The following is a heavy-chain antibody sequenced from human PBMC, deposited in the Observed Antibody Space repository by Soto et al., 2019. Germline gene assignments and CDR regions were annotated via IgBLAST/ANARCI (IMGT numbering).Heavy chain of an antibody. CDR1: GFTFSSYS. J-gene: IGHJ4*02. D-gene: IGHD5-18*01. V-gene: IGHV3-53*01. CDR3: ARDRGYSYGHPLDY. Sequence: GGSLRLSCAASGFTFSSYSMRWVRRAPGKGLEWVSVIYSGGSTYYADSVKGRFTISRDNSKNTLYLQMNSLRAEDTAVYYCARDRGYSYGHPLDYCGQGTLVTVSS. CDR2: IYSGGST.